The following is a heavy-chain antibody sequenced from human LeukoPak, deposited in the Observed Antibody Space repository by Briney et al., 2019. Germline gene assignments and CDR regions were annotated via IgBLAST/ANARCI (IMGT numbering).Heavy chain of an antibody. D-gene: IGHD3-10*01. Sequence: SETLSLTCTVSGGSISSYYWSWIRQSPGKGLECIGYIHYTGSTNYNPSLKSRVTISVETSKNQFSLKLRSVTAADTAVYYCARGGYYGSGNDFRFDPWGQGTLVTVSS. V-gene: IGHV4-59*01. CDR2: IHYTGST. CDR3: ARGGYYGSGNDFRFDP. CDR1: GGSISSYY. J-gene: IGHJ5*02.